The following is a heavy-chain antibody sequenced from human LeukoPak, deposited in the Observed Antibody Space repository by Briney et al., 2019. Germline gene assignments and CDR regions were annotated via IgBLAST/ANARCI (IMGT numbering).Heavy chain of an antibody. CDR2: ISYDGSNK. CDR1: GFTFSSYG. V-gene: IGHV3-30*18. J-gene: IGHJ4*02. Sequence: PGRSLRLSCAASGFTFSSYGMHWVRQAPGKGLEWVAVISYDGSNKYHADSVKGRFTISRGNSKNTLYLQMNSLRAEDTAVYYCAKDGYYYDSSGYFDYWGQGTLVTVSS. D-gene: IGHD3-22*01. CDR3: AKDGYYYDSSGYFDY.